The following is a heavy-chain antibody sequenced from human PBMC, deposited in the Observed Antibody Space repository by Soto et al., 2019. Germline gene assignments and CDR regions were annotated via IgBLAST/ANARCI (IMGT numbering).Heavy chain of an antibody. CDR1: GFSLSTSGMR. J-gene: IGHJ5*02. CDR2: IDWDDDK. CDR3: ARSIVAAGNRWFDP. Sequence: SGPTLVNPTQTLTLTCTFSGFSLSTSGMRVSWIRQPPGKALEWLARIDWDDDKLYSTSLKTWLTISKDTSKNQVVLTMTNMDPVDTATYYCARSIVAAGNRWFDPWGQGTLVTVSS. D-gene: IGHD6-13*01. V-gene: IGHV2-70*04.